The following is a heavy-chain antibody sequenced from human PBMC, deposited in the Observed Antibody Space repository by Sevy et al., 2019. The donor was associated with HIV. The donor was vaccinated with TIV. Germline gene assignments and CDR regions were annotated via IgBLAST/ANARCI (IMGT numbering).Heavy chain of an antibody. CDR2: IDTSGST. CDR3: ARDAPPGERGAFDI. V-gene: IGHV4-61*02. D-gene: IGHD3-10*01. J-gene: IGHJ3*02. Sequence: SETLSLTCTVSGGSISSGSYYWSWIRQPAGKGLEWIGRIDTSGSTNYNPSLKSRVTMSVDTSKNQFSLKLNSVTAADTAVYYCARDAPPGERGAFDIWGQGTMVTVSS. CDR1: GGSISSGSYY.